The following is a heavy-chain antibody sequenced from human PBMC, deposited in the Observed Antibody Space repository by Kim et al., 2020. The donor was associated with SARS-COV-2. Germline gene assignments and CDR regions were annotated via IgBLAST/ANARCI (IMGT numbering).Heavy chain of an antibody. J-gene: IGHJ4*02. CDR3: TTEDSAACTLPFYY. D-gene: IGHD6-13*01. Sequence: AAPVKGRFTISRDDSKNTLYLQMNSLKTVDTAVYYCTTEDSAACTLPFYYWGQLTLVTVSS. V-gene: IGHV3-15*01.